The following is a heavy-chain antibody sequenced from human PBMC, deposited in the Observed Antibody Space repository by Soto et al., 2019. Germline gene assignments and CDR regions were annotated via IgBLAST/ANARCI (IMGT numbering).Heavy chain of an antibody. CDR2: INHSGST. V-gene: IGHV4-34*01. D-gene: IGHD3-3*01. Sequence: GKGLEWIGEINHSGSTNYNPSLKSRVTISVDTSKNQFSLKLSSVTAADTAVYYCARFFFQAEYGIRVCSTVSAFLLHRSSDL. J-gene: IGHJ2*01. CDR3: ARFFFQAEYGIRVCSTVSAFLLHRSSDL.